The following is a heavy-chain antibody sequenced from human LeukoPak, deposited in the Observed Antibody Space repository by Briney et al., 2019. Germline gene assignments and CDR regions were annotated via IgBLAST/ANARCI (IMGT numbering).Heavy chain of an antibody. CDR2: IIPIFGTA. J-gene: IGHJ3*02. CDR3: ARDSSRWDGAFDI. V-gene: IGHV1-69*05. CDR1: GGTFSSYA. Sequence: SVKVSCKASGGTFSSYAISWVRQAPGQGLEWMGGIIPIFGTANYAQKFQGRVTITTDESTSTAYMELSSLRSEDTALYYCARDSSRWDGAFDIWGQGTTVTVSS. D-gene: IGHD6-13*01.